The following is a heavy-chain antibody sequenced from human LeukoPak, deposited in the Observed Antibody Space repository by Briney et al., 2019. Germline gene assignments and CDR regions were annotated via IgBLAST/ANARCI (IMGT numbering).Heavy chain of an antibody. CDR1: GGSISSSY. CDR3: AKDPRKPAAIDLFVDY. J-gene: IGHJ4*02. CDR2: SYYTGDS. V-gene: IGHV4-59*12. Sequence: SETLSLTCSVSGGSISSSYWSWIRQPPGRGLEWIGYSYYTGDSNYSPSLKSRVTISFATSKNQFSLRLRSVTATDTAVYYCAKDPRKPAAIDLFVDYWGQGTLVTVSS. D-gene: IGHD2-2*02.